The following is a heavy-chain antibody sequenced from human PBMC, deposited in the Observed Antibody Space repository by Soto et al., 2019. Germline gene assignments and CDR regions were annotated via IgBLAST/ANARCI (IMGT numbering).Heavy chain of an antibody. CDR1: GGSISSGDYY. D-gene: IGHD3-10*01. CDR2: IYYSGST. Sequence: SEALSLSCTVSGGSISSGDYYWSWIRQPPGKGLEWIGYIYYSGSTYYNPSLKSRVTISVDTSKNQFSLKLSSVTAADTAVYYCARVPLLWFGELTVDDAFDIWGQGTMVTVSS. V-gene: IGHV4-30-4*01. J-gene: IGHJ3*02. CDR3: ARVPLLWFGELTVDDAFDI.